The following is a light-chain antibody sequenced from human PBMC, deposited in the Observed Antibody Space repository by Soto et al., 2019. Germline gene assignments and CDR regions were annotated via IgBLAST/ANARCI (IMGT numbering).Light chain of an antibody. CDR1: QDISNY. CDR2: DAS. Sequence: DIQMTQSPSSLSASVGDRVTITCQASQDISNYLNWYQQKPGKDPKLLIYDASNLETGVPSRFSGSGSGTNFTFTISSLQPEDITTYYCQHHDNLPLTFGGGTKVEIK. V-gene: IGKV1-33*01. J-gene: IGKJ4*01. CDR3: QHHDNLPLT.